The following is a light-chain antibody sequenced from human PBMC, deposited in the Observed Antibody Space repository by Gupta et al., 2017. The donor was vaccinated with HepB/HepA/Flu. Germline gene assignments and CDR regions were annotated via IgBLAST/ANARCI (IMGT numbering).Light chain of an antibody. CDR1: QTVNTY. Sequence: ENVLTQSPGTLSLSPGQRATLSCRASQTVNTYLAWYQQKPGQAPRLLIYDSFKRATGVTARFSGSGSGTDFTLTISSLEPEDVAIYYCQQRNNWPLTFGGGTKVEIK. CDR3: QQRNNWPLT. V-gene: IGKV3-11*01. J-gene: IGKJ4*01. CDR2: DSF.